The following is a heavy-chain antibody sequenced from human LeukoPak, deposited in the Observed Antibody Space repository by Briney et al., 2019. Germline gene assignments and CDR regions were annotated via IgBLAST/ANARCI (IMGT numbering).Heavy chain of an antibody. CDR2: FSGSGGST. D-gene: IGHD2-2*01. CDR3: AARWGYCSSTSCYYYYYYMDV. CDR1: GFTFSSYA. J-gene: IGHJ6*03. V-gene: IGHV3-23*01. Sequence: GGSLRLSCAASGFTFSSYAMSWVRQAPGKGLEWVSAFSGSGGSTYYADSVKGRFTISRDNSKNTLYLQMNSLRAEDTAVYYCAARWGYCSSTSCYYYYYYMDVWGKGTTVTVSS.